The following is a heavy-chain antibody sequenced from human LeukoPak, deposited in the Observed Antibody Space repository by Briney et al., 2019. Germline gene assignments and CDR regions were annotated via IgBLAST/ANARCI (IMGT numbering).Heavy chain of an antibody. CDR2: INPNNGGT. CDR3: ARLPKGTIFGVVDY. J-gene: IGHJ4*02. Sequence: GASVKVSCKASGYAFVGYFMHWVRQAPGQGLEWMGWINPNNGGTSYAHKFQGRVTLTRDTSIKTAYMELSSLRSDDTAMYYCARLPKGTIFGVVDYWGQGTLVTVSS. D-gene: IGHD3-3*01. CDR1: GYAFVGYF. V-gene: IGHV1-2*07.